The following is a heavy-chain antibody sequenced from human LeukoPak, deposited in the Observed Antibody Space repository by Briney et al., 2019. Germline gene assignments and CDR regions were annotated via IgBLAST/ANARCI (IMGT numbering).Heavy chain of an antibody. D-gene: IGHD3-3*01. Sequence: ASLKVSCKAFGYTFTSYYMHWVRQAPGQGLEWMGQGRVTMTRDTSTSTVYMELSSLRSEDTAVYYCARSIFGVVISDYWGQGTLVTVSS. J-gene: IGHJ4*02. CDR3: ARSIFGVVISDY. CDR1: GYTFTSYY. V-gene: IGHV1-46*01.